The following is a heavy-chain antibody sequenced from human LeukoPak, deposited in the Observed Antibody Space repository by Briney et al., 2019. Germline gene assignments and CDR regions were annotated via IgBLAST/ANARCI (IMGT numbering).Heavy chain of an antibody. D-gene: IGHD3-9*01. CDR3: ARHPTYYDILTGYYYYYYMDV. Sequence: SETLSLTCTVSGGSISSSSYYWGWIRQPPGKGLEWIGSIYYSGSTYYNPSLKSRVTISVDTSKNQFSLKLSSVTAADTAVYYCARHPTYYDILTGYYYYYYMDVWGKGTTVTISS. V-gene: IGHV4-39*01. CDR1: GGSISSSSYY. J-gene: IGHJ6*03. CDR2: IYYSGST.